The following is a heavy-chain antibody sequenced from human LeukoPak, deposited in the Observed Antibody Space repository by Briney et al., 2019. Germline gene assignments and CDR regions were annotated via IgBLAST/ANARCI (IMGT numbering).Heavy chain of an antibody. J-gene: IGHJ4*02. CDR2: ISSSSGYI. V-gene: IGHV3-11*03. CDR3: ARHYYDSSGTSFDY. D-gene: IGHD3-22*01. Sequence: PGGSLRLSCAASGFTFSEYYMSWVRQTPGKGLEWLSHISSSSGYINYADSVKGRFTISKDNAKNSLYLQMNSVRAEDTAVYYCARHYYDSSGTSFDYWGQGTLVTVSS. CDR1: GFTFSEYY.